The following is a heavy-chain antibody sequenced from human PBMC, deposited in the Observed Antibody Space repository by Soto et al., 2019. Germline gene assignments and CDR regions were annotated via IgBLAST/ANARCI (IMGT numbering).Heavy chain of an antibody. J-gene: IGHJ4*02. CDR3: AKDIVRYTYGACDY. Sequence: QVQLVESGGAVVQPGKSLRLSCAASGFTFSSYGMYWVRQAPGKGLEWVAAIAYDGSNKYHADSVKGRFTSYRDNSKNTLYLQMNSLRVEDTAVYYCAKDIVRYTYGACDYWGQGALVTVSS. D-gene: IGHD5-18*01. CDR1: GFTFSSYG. CDR2: IAYDGSNK. V-gene: IGHV3-30*18.